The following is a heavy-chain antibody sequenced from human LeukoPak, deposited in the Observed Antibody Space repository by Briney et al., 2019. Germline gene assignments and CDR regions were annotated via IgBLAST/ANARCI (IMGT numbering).Heavy chain of an antibody. CDR3: ARVHLSSYNPLRFDY. J-gene: IGHJ4*02. Sequence: ASVKVSCKASGYTFTGYYMHWVRQAPGQGLEWMGRINPNSGGTNYAQKFQGRVTMTRDTSISTAYMELSRLRSDDTAVYCCARVHLSSYNPLRFDYWGQGTLVTVSS. CDR1: GYTFTGYY. D-gene: IGHD1-1*01. V-gene: IGHV1-2*06. CDR2: INPNSGGT.